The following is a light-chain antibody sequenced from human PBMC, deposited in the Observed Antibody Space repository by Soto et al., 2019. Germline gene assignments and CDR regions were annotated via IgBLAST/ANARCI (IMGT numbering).Light chain of an antibody. Sequence: IVLTQSPATLSLSPGERATLSCRASQSVSSYLAWYQQRPGQAPRLLMYDASNRATGIPARFSGSGSGTDFTLTISSLEPEDFALYYCQQRSNWPLTFGGGTKVDIK. V-gene: IGKV3-11*01. CDR2: DAS. CDR3: QQRSNWPLT. CDR1: QSVSSY. J-gene: IGKJ4*01.